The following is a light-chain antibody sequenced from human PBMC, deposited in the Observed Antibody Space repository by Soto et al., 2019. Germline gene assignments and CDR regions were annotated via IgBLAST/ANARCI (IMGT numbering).Light chain of an antibody. J-gene: IGKJ1*01. V-gene: IGKV3-15*01. CDR3: QQYYNWPRA. CDR2: GAS. Sequence: EIVMTQSPATLSVSPGERATLSCRASQSISSNLAWYQQKPGQAPRLLIYGASTRATGIPARFSGSGSGTEFTLTISSLQSEDSAVFYCQQYYNWPRAFGPGTKVEIK. CDR1: QSISSN.